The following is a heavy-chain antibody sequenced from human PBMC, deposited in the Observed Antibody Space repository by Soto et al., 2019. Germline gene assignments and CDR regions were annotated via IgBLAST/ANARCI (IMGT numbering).Heavy chain of an antibody. CDR3: AKDLYSNYGDAFDI. CDR1: GFTFDDYA. V-gene: IGHV3-9*01. Sequence: GRSLKISCAASGFTFDDYAMHWVRQAPGKGLEWVSGISWNSDNIVYADSVKGRFTISRDNAKNSLYLQMNSLRAEDTALYYCAKDLYSNYGDAFDIWGQGTMVTVSS. J-gene: IGHJ3*02. CDR2: ISWNSDNI. D-gene: IGHD4-4*01.